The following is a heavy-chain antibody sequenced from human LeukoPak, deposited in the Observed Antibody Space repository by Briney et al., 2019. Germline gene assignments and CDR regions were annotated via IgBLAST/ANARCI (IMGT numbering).Heavy chain of an antibody. D-gene: IGHD6-13*01. V-gene: IGHV3-23*01. J-gene: IGHJ4*02. CDR1: GFTFSSYP. CDR3: ARGGSSYFLDY. CDR2: IGDSGYSA. Sequence: GGSLRLSCAASGFTFSSYPMSWVRQAPGKGLEWVSGIGDSGYSAYYADSVKGRFTISRDNSKNTLNLQMNSLRAEDTAVYYCARGGSSYFLDYWGQGTLVTVSS.